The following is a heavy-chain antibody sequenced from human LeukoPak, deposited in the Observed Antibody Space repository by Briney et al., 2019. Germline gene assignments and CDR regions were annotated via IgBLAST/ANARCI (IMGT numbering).Heavy chain of an antibody. CDR2: MNPNSGNT. CDR1: GYTFTSYD. J-gene: IGHJ6*02. D-gene: IGHD5-12*01. Sequence: ASVKVSCKASGYTFTSYDINWVRQATGQGLEWMGWMNPNSGNTGYAQKFQGRVTMTRNTSISTAYMELSSLRSEDTAVYYCARGSVATIGRVYYYYYGMDVWGQGTTVTVSS. V-gene: IGHV1-8*01. CDR3: ARGSVATIGRVYYYYYGMDV.